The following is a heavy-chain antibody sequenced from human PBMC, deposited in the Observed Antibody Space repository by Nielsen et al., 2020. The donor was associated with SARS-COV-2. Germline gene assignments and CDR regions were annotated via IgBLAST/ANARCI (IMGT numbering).Heavy chain of an antibody. V-gene: IGHV3-11*06. CDR2: ISSTTGYT. CDR3: ARDWSRAFDV. Sequence: GGSLRLSSAASGFIFSDYYMTWIRQAPGKGLEWISYISSTTGYTDYADSVKGRFTISRDNAKNSLYLQMNSLRVEDTAVYYCARDWSRAFDVWGQGTMVTVSS. J-gene: IGHJ3*01. CDR1: GFIFSDYY.